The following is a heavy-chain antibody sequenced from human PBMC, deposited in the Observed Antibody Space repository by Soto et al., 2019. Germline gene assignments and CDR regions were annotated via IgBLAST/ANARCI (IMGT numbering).Heavy chain of an antibody. Sequence: QVQLVQSGAEVKKPGASVKVSCKASGYTFTSYAMHWVRQAPGQRLEWMGWINAGNGNTKYSQKFQGRVTITRDTSASTAYMELSSLRSEDTAVYYCARVDGGYYYYSSGLIDYWGQGTLVTVSS. D-gene: IGHD3-22*01. CDR1: GYTFTSYA. CDR3: ARVDGGYYYYSSGLIDY. J-gene: IGHJ4*02. CDR2: INAGNGNT. V-gene: IGHV1-3*01.